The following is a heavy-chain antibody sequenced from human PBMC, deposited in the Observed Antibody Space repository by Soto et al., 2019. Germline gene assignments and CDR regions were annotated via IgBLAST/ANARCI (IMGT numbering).Heavy chain of an antibody. CDR2: INAGNGNT. J-gene: IGHJ4*02. CDR1: GYTFTSYA. Sequence: QVQLVQSGAEVKKPGASVKDSCKASGYTFTSYAMHWVRQAPGQRHEWIGWINAGNGNTKNSQKFQGRVTITRDTSASTAYMELSCMRSEDTAVYYFARALGGGPDYWGQGTLVTVSS. D-gene: IGHD3-16*01. CDR3: ARALGGGPDY. V-gene: IGHV1-3*01.